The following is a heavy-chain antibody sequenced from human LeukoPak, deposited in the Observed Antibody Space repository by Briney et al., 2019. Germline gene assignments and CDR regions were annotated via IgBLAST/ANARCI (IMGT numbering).Heavy chain of an antibody. CDR2: IRYDGGNK. D-gene: IGHD4-17*01. CDR3: AKGLWGTTVTPLDY. V-gene: IGHV3-30*02. J-gene: IGHJ4*02. CDR1: GFTFSSYG. Sequence: PGGSLRLSCAASGFTFSSYGMHWVRQAPGKGLEWVAFIRYDGGNKYYADSVKGRFTISRDNSKNTLYLQMNSLRAEDTALYFCAKGLWGTTVTPLDYWGQGTLDTVSS.